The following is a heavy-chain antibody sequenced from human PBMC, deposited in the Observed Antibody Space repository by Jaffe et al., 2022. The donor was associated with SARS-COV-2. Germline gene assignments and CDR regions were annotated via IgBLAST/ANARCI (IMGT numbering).Heavy chain of an antibody. CDR2: ISYDGRNK. D-gene: IGHD3-22*01. J-gene: IGHJ4*02. Sequence: QVQLVESGGGVVQPGRSLRLSCAASGFTFISYAVHWVRQAPGKGLEWVAVISYDGRNKYYADSVKGRFTISRDNSKNTLYLQMNSLRAEDTAMYFCARGPPFHYDFGGSYFDSWGQGTLVTVSS. CDR1: GFTFISYA. V-gene: IGHV3-30*04. CDR3: ARGPPFHYDFGGSYFDS.